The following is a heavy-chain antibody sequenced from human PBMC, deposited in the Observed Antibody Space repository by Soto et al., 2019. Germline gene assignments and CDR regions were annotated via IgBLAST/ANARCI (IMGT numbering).Heavy chain of an antibody. CDR1: GGSISSGGYY. D-gene: IGHD6-6*01. J-gene: IGHJ6*02. V-gene: IGHV4-31*02. Sequence: VSGGSISSGGYYWSWIRQHPGKGLEWIGYIYYSGSTYYNPSLKSRVTISLDTSKNQFSLKLSSVTAADTAVYYCARDLVSSHSSYYYYGMDVWGQGTTVTVSS. CDR3: ARDLVSSHSSYYYYGMDV. CDR2: IYYSGST.